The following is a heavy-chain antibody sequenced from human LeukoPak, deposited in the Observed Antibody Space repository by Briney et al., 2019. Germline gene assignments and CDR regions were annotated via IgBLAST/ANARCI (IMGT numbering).Heavy chain of an antibody. Sequence: SETLSLTCTVSGGSISSYYWSWIRQPPGKGLEWIGYIYYSGSTNYNPSLKSRVTISVDTSKNQFSLKLSSVTAADTAVYYCARNYGSGSYYTYWGQGTLVTVSS. V-gene: IGHV4-59*08. CDR2: IYYSGST. CDR3: ARNYGSGSYYTY. J-gene: IGHJ4*02. CDR1: GGSISSYY. D-gene: IGHD3-10*01.